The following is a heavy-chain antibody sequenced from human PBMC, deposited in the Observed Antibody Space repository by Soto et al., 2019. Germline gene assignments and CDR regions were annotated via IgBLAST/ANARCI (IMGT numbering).Heavy chain of an antibody. CDR1: GFTFSSYG. J-gene: IGHJ4*02. D-gene: IGHD2-2*01. CDR2: ISYDGSNK. CDR3: ASLSIPSSQYYFDY. V-gene: IGHV3-30*03. Sequence: PGGSLRLSCAASGFTFSSYGMHWVRQAPGKGLEWVAVISYDGSNKYYADSVKGRFTISRDNSKNTLYLQMNSLRAEDTAVYYCASLSIPSSQYYFDYWGQGTLVTVSS.